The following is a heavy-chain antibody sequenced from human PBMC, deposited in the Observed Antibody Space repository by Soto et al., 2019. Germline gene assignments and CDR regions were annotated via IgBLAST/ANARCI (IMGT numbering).Heavy chain of an antibody. CDR2: ISGSGGST. D-gene: IGHD4-17*01. V-gene: IGHV3-23*01. Sequence: GGSLRLSCAASGFTFSSYAMSWVRQAPGKGLEWVSAISGSGGSTYYADSVKGRFTISRDNSKNTLYLQMNRLRAEDTAVYYCANNHDYGDTTNWGQGTLVTVSS. J-gene: IGHJ4*02. CDR1: GFTFSSYA. CDR3: ANNHDYGDTTN.